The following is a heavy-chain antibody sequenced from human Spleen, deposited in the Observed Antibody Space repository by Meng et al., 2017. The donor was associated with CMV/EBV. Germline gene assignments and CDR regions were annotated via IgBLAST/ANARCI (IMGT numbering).Heavy chain of an antibody. CDR3: ARGRLHSAGRGPDYYYSYHGMDV. Sequence: GGSLRLSCAASGFMFSSHAMTWVRQAPGKGLEWVSSIGGSDANTFYADSVKGRFTISRDNSKNTSSLQMNSLRAEDTAVYYCARGRLHSAGRGPDYYYSYHGMDVWGQGTTVTVSS. CDR2: IGGSDANT. V-gene: IGHV3-23*01. CDR1: GFMFSSHA. D-gene: IGHD3-10*01. J-gene: IGHJ6*02.